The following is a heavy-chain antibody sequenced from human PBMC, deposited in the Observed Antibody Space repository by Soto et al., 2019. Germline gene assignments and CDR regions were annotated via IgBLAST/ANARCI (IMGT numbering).Heavy chain of an antibody. Sequence: SQTLSLTCVISGDSVSNKSATWNWVRQSPSRGLEWLAKTFYRSKWYSDYADSLKIRVTINPDTSKNQFSLHLDSVTPEDTAIYYCVRAHIPTAGFDYWGQGTLVTVSS. J-gene: IGHJ4*01. D-gene: IGHD6-13*01. CDR1: GDSVSNKSAT. CDR3: VRAHIPTAGFDY. V-gene: IGHV6-1*01. CDR2: TFYRSKWYS.